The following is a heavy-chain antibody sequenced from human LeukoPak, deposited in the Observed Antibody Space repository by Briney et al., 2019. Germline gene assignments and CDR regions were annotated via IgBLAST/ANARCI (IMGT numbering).Heavy chain of an antibody. Sequence: GASVKVSCKASGGTFSSYAISWVRQAPGQGLEWMGGIIPIFGTANYAQKFQGRVTITADESTSTAYMELSSLRSEDTAVYYCARGSTARGNWFGPWGQGTLVTVSS. CDR3: ARGSTARGNWFGP. D-gene: IGHD5-18*01. V-gene: IGHV1-69*13. CDR1: GGTFSSYA. CDR2: IIPIFGTA. J-gene: IGHJ5*02.